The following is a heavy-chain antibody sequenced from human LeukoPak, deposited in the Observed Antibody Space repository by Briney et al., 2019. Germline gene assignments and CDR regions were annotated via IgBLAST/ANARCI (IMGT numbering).Heavy chain of an antibody. J-gene: IGHJ2*01. CDR1: GYTFTSYD. Sequence: ASVKVSCKASGYTFTSYDINWVRQATGQGLEWMGWMNPNSGNTGYAQKFQGRVTITRNTSISTAYMELSSLRSEDTAVYHCARAMTTVTTAQLWYFDLWGRGTLVTVSS. CDR3: ARAMTTVTTAQLWYFDL. D-gene: IGHD4-17*01. V-gene: IGHV1-8*03. CDR2: MNPNSGNT.